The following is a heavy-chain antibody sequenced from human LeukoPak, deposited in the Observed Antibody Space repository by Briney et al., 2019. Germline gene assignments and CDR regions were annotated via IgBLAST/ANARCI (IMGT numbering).Heavy chain of an antibody. CDR1: GGSFSGYY. V-gene: IGHV4-34*01. CDR2: INHSGST. Sequence: SETLSLTCAVYGGSFSGYYWSWIRQPPGKGLEWIGEINHSGSTNYNPSLKRRVTISVDTSKNQFSLKLSSVTAADTAVYYCARVATIGGNYYYYYYYMDVWGKGTTVTVSS. D-gene: IGHD5-12*01. CDR3: ARVATIGGNYYYYYYYMDV. J-gene: IGHJ6*03.